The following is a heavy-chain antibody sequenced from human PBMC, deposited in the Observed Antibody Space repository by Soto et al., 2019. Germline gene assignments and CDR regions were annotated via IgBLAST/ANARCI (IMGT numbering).Heavy chain of an antibody. J-gene: IGHJ4*02. CDR2: ISYDGSNK. Sequence: PGGSLRLSCAASGFTFSSYAMHWVRQSPGKGLEWVAVISYDGSNKYYADSVKGRFTISRDNSKNTLYLQMNSLRAEDTAVYYCARMYSKYDSSGYALDYWGQGTLVTVSS. CDR1: GFTFSSYA. V-gene: IGHV3-30-3*01. CDR3: ARMYSKYDSSGYALDY. D-gene: IGHD3-22*01.